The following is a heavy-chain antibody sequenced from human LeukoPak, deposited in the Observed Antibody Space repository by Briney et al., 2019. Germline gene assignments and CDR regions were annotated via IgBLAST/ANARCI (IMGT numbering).Heavy chain of an antibody. CDR3: ARNHDAFDI. CDR2: ISSSSSYI. CDR1: GFTFSSYS. V-gene: IGHV3-21*01. D-gene: IGHD1-14*01. Sequence: GGSLRLSCAASGFTFSSYSMNWVRQAPGKGLEWVSSISSSSSYIYYADSVKGGFTISRDKAKNSLYMQMNSLRAEDTAVYYCARNHDAFDIWGQGTMVTVSS. J-gene: IGHJ3*02.